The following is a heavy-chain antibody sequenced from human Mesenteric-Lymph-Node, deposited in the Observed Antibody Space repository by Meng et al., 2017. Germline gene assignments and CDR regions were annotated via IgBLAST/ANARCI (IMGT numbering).Heavy chain of an antibody. Sequence: GSLRLSCTVSGGSISSYYWSWIRQPPGKGLEWIGYIYYSGSTNYNPSLKSRVTISVDTSKNQFSLKLSSVTAADTAVYYCARGRRGIAALGSWFDPWGQGTLVTVSS. J-gene: IGHJ5*02. CDR1: GGSISSYY. CDR3: ARGRRGIAALGSWFDP. CDR2: IYYSGST. V-gene: IGHV4-59*12. D-gene: IGHD6-13*01.